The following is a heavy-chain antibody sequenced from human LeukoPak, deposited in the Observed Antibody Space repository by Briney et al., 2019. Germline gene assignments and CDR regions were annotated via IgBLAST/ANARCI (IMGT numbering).Heavy chain of an antibody. CDR3: AKDMAVAAHDAFDI. J-gene: IGHJ3*02. V-gene: IGHV3-30*02. CDR1: GFTSSSYG. Sequence: PGGSLRLSCAASGFTSSSYGMHWVRQAPGKGLEWVAFIRYDGSNKYYADSVKGRFTISRDNSKNTLYLQMNSLRAEDTAVYYCAKDMAVAAHDAFDIWGQGTMVTVSS. CDR2: IRYDGSNK. D-gene: IGHD6-19*01.